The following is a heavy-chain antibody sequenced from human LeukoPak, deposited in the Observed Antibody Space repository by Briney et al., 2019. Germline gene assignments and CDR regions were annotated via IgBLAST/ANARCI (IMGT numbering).Heavy chain of an antibody. J-gene: IGHJ4*02. CDR1: GFTFSSYW. D-gene: IGHD6-6*01. V-gene: IGHV3-74*01. Sequence: GGSLRLSCAASGFTFSSYWMHWVRQAPGKGLVWVSRINTDGGSTSYADSVKGRFTISRDNAKNTLYLRMNSLRAEDTAVYYCARARLYSSSSGFDYWGQGTLVTVSS. CDR3: ARARLYSSSSGFDY. CDR2: INTDGGST.